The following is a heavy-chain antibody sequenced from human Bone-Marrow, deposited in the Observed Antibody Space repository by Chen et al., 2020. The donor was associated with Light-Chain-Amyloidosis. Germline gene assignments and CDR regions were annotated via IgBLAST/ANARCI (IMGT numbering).Heavy chain of an antibody. D-gene: IGHD3-22*01. CDR2: IIPILGIA. V-gene: IGHV1-69*04. CDR1: GGTFSSYA. Sequence: QVQLVQSGAEVKKPGSSVTVSCKASGGTFSSYAISWVRQAPGQGLEWMGRIIPILGIANYAQKFQGRVTITADKSTSTAYMELSSLRSEDTAVYYCARELYYDSSGYYFRWFDPWGQGTLVTVSS. J-gene: IGHJ5*02. CDR3: ARELYYDSSGYYFRWFDP.